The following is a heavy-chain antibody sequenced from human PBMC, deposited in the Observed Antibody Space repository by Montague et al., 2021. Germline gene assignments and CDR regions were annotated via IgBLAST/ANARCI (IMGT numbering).Heavy chain of an antibody. CDR3: ARVFGSWYVGWFDP. D-gene: IGHD6-13*01. J-gene: IGHJ5*02. CDR2: IYYSGNS. Sequence: SETLSLTCTVSGASITSNIYYWGWIRQSPGKGLEWIGSIYYSGNSFYQPSLKSRITMAVDTSKNQFSLKLSSVTAADTAIYYRARVFGSWYVGWFDPWGQGTLVTVSS. V-gene: IGHV4-39*07. CDR1: GASITSNIYY.